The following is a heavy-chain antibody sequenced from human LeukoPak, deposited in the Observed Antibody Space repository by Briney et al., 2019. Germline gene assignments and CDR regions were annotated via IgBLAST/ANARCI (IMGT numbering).Heavy chain of an antibody. J-gene: IGHJ6*03. D-gene: IGHD2-2*01. Sequence: SVKVSCKASGGTFSSYAISWVRQAPGQGLEWMGGIIPIFGTANYAQKFQGRVTITTDESTSTAYMELSSLRSEDTAVYYCARNGRECSSTSCSNYYYYYMDVWGKGTTVTVSS. V-gene: IGHV1-69*05. CDR3: ARNGRECSSTSCSNYYYYYMDV. CDR1: GGTFSSYA. CDR2: IIPIFGTA.